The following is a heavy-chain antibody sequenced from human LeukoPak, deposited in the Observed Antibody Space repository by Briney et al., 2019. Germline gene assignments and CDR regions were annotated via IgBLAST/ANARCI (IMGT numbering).Heavy chain of an antibody. CDR3: ARDQSVVVAPANWFDP. V-gene: IGHV3-30-3*01. CDR2: ISYDGSNK. Sequence: GGSLRLSCAASGFTFSSYAMHWVRQAPGKGLEWVAVISYDGSNKYYADSAKGRFTISRDNSKNTLYLQMNSLRAEDTAVYYCARDQSVVVAPANWFDPWGQGTLVTVSS. D-gene: IGHD2-15*01. CDR1: GFTFSSYA. J-gene: IGHJ5*02.